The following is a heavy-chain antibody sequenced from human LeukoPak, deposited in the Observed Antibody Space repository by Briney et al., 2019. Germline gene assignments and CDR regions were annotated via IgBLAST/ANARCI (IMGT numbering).Heavy chain of an antibody. CDR1: GFTFSSYG. V-gene: IGHV3-7*01. CDR3: ARDPLYNFWSGYYTSDY. CDR2: IKQDGSEK. J-gene: IGHJ4*02. D-gene: IGHD3-3*01. Sequence: GGSLRLSCAASGFTFSSYGMSWVRQAPGKGLEWVANIKQDGSEKYYVDSVKGRFTISRDNAKNSLYLQMNSLRAEDTAVYYCARDPLYNFWSGYYTSDYWGQGTLVTVSS.